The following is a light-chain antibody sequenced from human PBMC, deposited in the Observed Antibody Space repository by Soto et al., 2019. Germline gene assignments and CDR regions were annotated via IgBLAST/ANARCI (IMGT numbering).Light chain of an antibody. CDR1: QDIRNT. V-gene: IGKV1-6*01. CDR3: QQTYTSVAT. J-gene: IGKJ1*01. CDR2: AAS. Sequence: AIQMTQSPSPLSASVGDRVAISCRASQDIRNTLAWYQQKPGEAPKLLIFAASNLQSGVPSRFSGSGSVTDFSLIITRLQPEDSATYYCQQTYTSVATFGQGTKVDIK.